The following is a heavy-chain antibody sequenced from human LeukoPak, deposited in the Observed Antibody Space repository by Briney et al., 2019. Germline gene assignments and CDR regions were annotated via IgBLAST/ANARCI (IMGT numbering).Heavy chain of an antibody. D-gene: IGHD3-3*01. CDR1: GGSISSGSYY. CDR2: IYTSGST. CDR3: ARASDFWSGYPDAFDI. V-gene: IGHV4-61*02. Sequence: PSETLSLTCTVSGGSISSGSYYWSWIRQPAGKGLEWIGRIYTSGSTNYNPSLKSRVTMSVDTSKNQFSLKLSSVTAADTAVYYCARASDFWSGYPDAFDIWGQGTMVTVSS. J-gene: IGHJ3*02.